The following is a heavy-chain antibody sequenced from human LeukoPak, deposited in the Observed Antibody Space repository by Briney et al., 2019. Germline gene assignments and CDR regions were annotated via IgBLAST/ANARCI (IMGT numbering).Heavy chain of an antibody. CDR1: GYTFTGYY. D-gene: IGHD3-22*01. CDR2: INPNSGGT. Sequence: ASVKVSCKASGYTFTGYYMHWVRQAPGQGLEWMGWINPNSGGTNYAQKFQGRVTMTRDTSISTAYMELSRLRSDDTAVYYCARETTGSYYDSSGYYGSLYYFDYWGQGTLVTVSS. J-gene: IGHJ4*02. V-gene: IGHV1-2*02. CDR3: ARETTGSYYDSSGYYGSLYYFDY.